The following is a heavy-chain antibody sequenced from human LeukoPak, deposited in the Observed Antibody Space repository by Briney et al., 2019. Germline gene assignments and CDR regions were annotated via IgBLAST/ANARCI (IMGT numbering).Heavy chain of an antibody. D-gene: IGHD6-13*01. CDR1: GGSISSSSYY. V-gene: IGHV4-39*07. CDR2: IYYSGST. J-gene: IGHJ4*02. Sequence: SETLSLTCTVSGGSISSSSYYWGWIRQPPGKGLEWIGSIYYSGSTYYNPSLKSRVTISVDTSKNQFSLKLSSVTAADTAVYYCARDPGSSWYSGWGQGTLVTVSS. CDR3: ARDPGSSWYSG.